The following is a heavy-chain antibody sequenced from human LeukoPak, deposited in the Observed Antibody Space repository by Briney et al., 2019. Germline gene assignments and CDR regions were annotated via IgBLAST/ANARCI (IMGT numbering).Heavy chain of an antibody. CDR3: AKDEGPNIVVVPAAIDY. CDR1: GFTFSSYG. D-gene: IGHD2-2*02. V-gene: IGHV3-30*18. CDR2: ISYDGSNK. J-gene: IGHJ4*02. Sequence: PGGSLRLSCAASGFTFSSYGMHWVRQAPGKGLEWVAVISYDGSNKYYADSVKGRFTISRDNSKNTLYLQMNSLRAEDTAVYYCAKDEGPNIVVVPAAIDYWGQGTLVTVSS.